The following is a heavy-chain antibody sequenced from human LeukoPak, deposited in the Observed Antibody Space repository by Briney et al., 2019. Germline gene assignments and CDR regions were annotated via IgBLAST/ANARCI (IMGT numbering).Heavy chain of an antibody. V-gene: IGHV3-7*03. CDR3: AKEPSPGAY. Sequence: GGSLRLSCAASGFTFSSYWMSWVRQAPGKGLEWVANIKEDGSEKYYVDSVKGRFTISRDNAKNSLSLQMNSLRAEDTAVYYCAKEPSPGAYWGQGTLVTVSS. J-gene: IGHJ4*02. CDR2: IKEDGSEK. D-gene: IGHD3-10*01. CDR1: GFTFSSYW.